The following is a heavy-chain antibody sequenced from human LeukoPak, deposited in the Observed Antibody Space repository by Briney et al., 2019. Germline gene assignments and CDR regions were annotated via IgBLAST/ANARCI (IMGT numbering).Heavy chain of an antibody. V-gene: IGHV4-4*07. Sequence: SETLSLTCTVSGGSISSYYWSWIRQPAGKGLEWIGRIYTSGSTNYNPSLKSRVTISVDTSKNQFSLKLSSVTAADTAVYYCARARRLWLVSYWFDPWGQGTLVTVSS. CDR1: GGSISSYY. J-gene: IGHJ5*02. CDR3: ARARRLWLVSYWFDP. CDR2: IYTSGST. D-gene: IGHD6-19*01.